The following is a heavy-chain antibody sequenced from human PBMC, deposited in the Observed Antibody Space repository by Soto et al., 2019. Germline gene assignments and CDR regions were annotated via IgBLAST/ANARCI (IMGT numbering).Heavy chain of an antibody. J-gene: IGHJ6*02. CDR2: ISGSGGST. D-gene: IGHD6-13*01. V-gene: IGHV3-23*01. CDR1: GFTFSSYA. CDR3: AKGGGSSSWWYYYGMDV. Sequence: GGSLRLSCAASGFTFSSYAMSWVRQAPGKGLEWVSAISGSGGSTYYADSVKGRFTISRDNSKNTLYLQMNSLRAEDTAVYYCAKGGGSSSWWYYYGMDVWGQGTTVTVSS.